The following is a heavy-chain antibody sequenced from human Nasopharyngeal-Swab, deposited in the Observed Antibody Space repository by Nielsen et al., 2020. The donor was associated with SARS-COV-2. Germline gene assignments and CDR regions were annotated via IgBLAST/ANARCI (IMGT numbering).Heavy chain of an antibody. CDR2: ISYDGSNK. CDR1: GFTFNNAW. J-gene: IGHJ6*02. D-gene: IGHD2-15*01. CDR3: ARGGWDIGMDV. V-gene: IGHV3-30-3*01. Sequence: GESLKISCAASGFTFNNAWMTWVRQAPGKGLEWVAVISYDGSNKYYADSVKGRFTISRDNSKNTLYLQMNSLRAEDTAVYYCARGGWDIGMDVWGQGTTVTVSS.